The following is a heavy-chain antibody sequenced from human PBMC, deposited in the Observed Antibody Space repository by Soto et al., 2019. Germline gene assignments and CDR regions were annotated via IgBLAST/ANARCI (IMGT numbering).Heavy chain of an antibody. CDR1: GFTVSSNY. V-gene: IGHV3-66*01. D-gene: IGHD3-22*01. J-gene: IGHJ4*02. CDR3: ARDRPAYDSSGYYYAQADY. CDR2: IYSGGST. Sequence: GGSLRLSCAASGFTVSSNYMSWVRQAPGKGLEWVSVIYSGGSTYYADSVKGRFTISRDNSKNTLYLQMNSLRAEDTAVYYCARDRPAYDSSGYYYAQADYWGQGTLVTVSS.